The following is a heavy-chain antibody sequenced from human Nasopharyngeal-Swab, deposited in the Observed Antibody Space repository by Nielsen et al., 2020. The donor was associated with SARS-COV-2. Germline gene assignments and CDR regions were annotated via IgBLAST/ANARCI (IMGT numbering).Heavy chain of an antibody. Sequence: ASVKVSCKTSGYTFTGYFIHWVRQAPGQGLEWMGRVNPNTGGTDYAQNFQGRVIMSRDTSITTAYMELSSLTSDDTAVFYCARESKLGRRGWVYLDFWGQGALVTVSS. CDR2: VNPNTGGT. V-gene: IGHV1-2*06. CDR1: GYTFTGYF. CDR3: ARESKLGRRGWVYLDF. D-gene: IGHD6-19*01. J-gene: IGHJ4*02.